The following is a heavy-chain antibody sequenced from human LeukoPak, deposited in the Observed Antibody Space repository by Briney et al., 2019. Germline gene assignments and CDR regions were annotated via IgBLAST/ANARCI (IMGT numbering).Heavy chain of an antibody. V-gene: IGHV3-23*01. Sequence: GGSLRLSCAASGFPFSNSAMGWVRQAPGKGLEWVSSISGACDITVYSDSLEGRFTISRDNSDNTLSLQMRSVSAPDTAIYYCAKQVYSNGSRWFDSWGQGTLVTVSS. CDR1: GFPFSNSA. CDR2: ISGACDIT. D-gene: IGHD4-11*01. CDR3: AKQVYSNGSRWFDS. J-gene: IGHJ5*01.